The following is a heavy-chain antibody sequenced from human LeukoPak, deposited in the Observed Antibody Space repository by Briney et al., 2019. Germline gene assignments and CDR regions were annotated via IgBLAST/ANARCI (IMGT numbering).Heavy chain of an antibody. CDR3: ARDKRDYGDYWFDP. CDR2: ISYSGTT. CDR1: GGSISDSNYY. V-gene: IGHV4-30-4*01. Sequence: SETLSLTCTVSGGSISDSNYYWSWIRQPPGKGPEWIGYISYSGTTYYNPSLKSRVIISVDTSKNQFSLKLSSVTAADTAVYYCARDKRDYGDYWFDPWGQGTLVTVSS. D-gene: IGHD4-17*01. J-gene: IGHJ5*02.